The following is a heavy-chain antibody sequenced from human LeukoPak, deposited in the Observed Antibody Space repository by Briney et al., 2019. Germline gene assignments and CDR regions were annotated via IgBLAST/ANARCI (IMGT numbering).Heavy chain of an antibody. CDR3: ARAYQRLGELSLPDY. J-gene: IGHJ4*02. Sequence: ASVKVSCKASGYTFTNYAMNWVRQAPGQGLEWMGWINPNTGNPTYAQGLTGRFVFSLDTSVSTAYLQITSLKADDTAVYYCARAYQRLGELSLPDYWGQGTLVTVSS. V-gene: IGHV7-4-1*02. CDR1: GYTFTNYA. CDR2: INPNTGNP. D-gene: IGHD3-16*02.